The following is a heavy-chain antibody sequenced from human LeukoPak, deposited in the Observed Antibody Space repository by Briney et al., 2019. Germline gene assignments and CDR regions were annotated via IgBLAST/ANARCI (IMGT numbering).Heavy chain of an antibody. CDR2: IKQDGSEK. CDR1: GFTFSSYW. J-gene: IGHJ6*03. CDR3: AKNNLPRVIPYYYYYMDV. D-gene: IGHD3-22*01. V-gene: IGHV3-7*01. Sequence: GGSLRRSCGASGFTFSSYWTSWVRQAPAQGLEWLANIKQDGSEKYYVDSVKGRFTISRDNAKNSLYLQMKTLRAVDRAVYYWAKNNLPRVIPYYYYYMDVWGKRTTGTVS.